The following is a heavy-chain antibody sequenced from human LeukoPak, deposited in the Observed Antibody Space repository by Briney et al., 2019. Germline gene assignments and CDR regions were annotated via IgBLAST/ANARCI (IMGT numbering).Heavy chain of an antibody. V-gene: IGHV4-4*07. CDR3: ARDGIAAFVYYMDV. D-gene: IGHD6-6*01. CDR2: IYTSGST. Sequence: PSETLSLTCTVSGGSISSYYWSWIRQPAGKGLEWIGRIYTSGSTNYNPSLKSRVTISVDTSKNQFSLKLSSVTAADTAVYYCARDGIAAFVYYMDVWGKGTTVTVSS. J-gene: IGHJ6*03. CDR1: GGSISSYY.